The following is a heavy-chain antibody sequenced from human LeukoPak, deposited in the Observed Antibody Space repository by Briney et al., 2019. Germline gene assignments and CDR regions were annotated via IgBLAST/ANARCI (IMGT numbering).Heavy chain of an antibody. Sequence: SGGSLRLSCAASGFTFSSYAMSWVRQAPGKGLEWVSAISGSGGSTYYADSVKGRFTISRDNSKNTLYLQMNSLKTEDTAVYYCTTSTTYGSGSYWGQGTLVTVSS. J-gene: IGHJ4*02. V-gene: IGHV3-23*01. CDR3: TTSTTYGSGSY. CDR2: ISGSGGST. CDR1: GFTFSSYA. D-gene: IGHD3-10*01.